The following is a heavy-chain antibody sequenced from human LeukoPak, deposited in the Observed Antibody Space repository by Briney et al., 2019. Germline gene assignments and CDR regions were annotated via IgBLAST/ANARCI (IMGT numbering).Heavy chain of an antibody. CDR2: IKQDGSEK. Sequence: PGGSLRLSCAASGFTFSSYAMSWVRQAPGKGLEWVANIKQDGSEKYYVDSVKGRFTISRDNAKNSLYLQMNSLRAEDTAVYYCARDGYYYDSSGSFDYWGQGTLVTVSS. J-gene: IGHJ4*02. V-gene: IGHV3-7*01. CDR3: ARDGYYYDSSGSFDY. D-gene: IGHD3-22*01. CDR1: GFTFSSYA.